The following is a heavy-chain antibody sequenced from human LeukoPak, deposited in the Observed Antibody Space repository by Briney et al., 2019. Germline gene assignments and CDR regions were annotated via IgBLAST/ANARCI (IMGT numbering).Heavy chain of an antibody. CDR3: ARGYSNYRLYYYYYYYMDV. CDR1: GFSFSDYY. CDR2: ISSSGSTI. D-gene: IGHD4-11*01. Sequence: PGGSLRLSCAASGFSFSDYYMSWIRQAPGKGLEWVSYISSSGSTIYYADSVKGRFTISRDNAKNSLYLQMNSLRAEDTAVYYCARGYSNYRLYYYYYYYMDVWGKGTTVTVSS. J-gene: IGHJ6*03. V-gene: IGHV3-11*04.